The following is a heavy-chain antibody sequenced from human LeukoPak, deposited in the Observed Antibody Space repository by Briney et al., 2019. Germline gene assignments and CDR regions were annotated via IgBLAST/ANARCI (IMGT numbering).Heavy chain of an antibody. CDR3: KSWNDYYVMDV. V-gene: IGHV4-39*01. CDR1: GGSISSSGYY. J-gene: IGHJ6*02. D-gene: IGHD1-1*01. Sequence: PSETLSLTCTVSGGSISSSGYYWGWIRQPPGKGLEWIGNIYYGGRTYYNPSLKSRVTISVDTSKNQFSLKLSSVTAADTAVYYCKSWNDYYVMDVWGQGTTVTVSS. CDR2: IYYGGRT.